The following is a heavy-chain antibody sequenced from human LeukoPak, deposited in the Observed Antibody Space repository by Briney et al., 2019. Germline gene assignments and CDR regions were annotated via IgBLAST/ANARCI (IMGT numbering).Heavy chain of an antibody. D-gene: IGHD6-19*01. CDR1: GFTFSSYG. Sequence: GGSLRLSCAASGFTFSSYGMHWVRQAPGKGLEWVAVIWYDGSNKYYADSVKGRFTISRDNSKNTLYLQMNSLRAEDTAVYYCARGPIAVAGTGDYWGQGTLVTVSS. CDR2: IWYDGSNK. V-gene: IGHV3-33*01. CDR3: ARGPIAVAGTGDY. J-gene: IGHJ4*02.